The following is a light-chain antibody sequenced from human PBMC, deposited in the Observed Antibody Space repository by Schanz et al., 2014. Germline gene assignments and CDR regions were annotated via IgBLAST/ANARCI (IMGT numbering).Light chain of an antibody. CDR2: EVS. CDR3: SSYAGSRNLV. J-gene: IGLJ2*01. Sequence: QSALTQPASVSGSPGQSITISCTGTSSDVGGYNYVSWYQQYPGKAPKLMIYEVSERPSGVPDRFSGSKSGDTASLTVSGLQAEDDADYYCSSYAGSRNLVFGGGTKLTVL. CDR1: SSDVGGYNY. V-gene: IGLV2-8*01.